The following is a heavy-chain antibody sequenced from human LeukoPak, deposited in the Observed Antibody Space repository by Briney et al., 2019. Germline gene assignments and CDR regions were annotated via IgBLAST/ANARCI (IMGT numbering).Heavy chain of an antibody. Sequence: GGSLRLSCAASGFTFSSYAMSWVRQAPGKGLEWVSAISGSGGSTYYADSVKGRFTISRDNSKNTPYLQMNSLRAEDTAVYYCAKDRELLIVSHLDYWGQGTLVTVSS. V-gene: IGHV3-23*01. CDR2: ISGSGGST. J-gene: IGHJ4*02. CDR3: AKDRELLIVSHLDY. D-gene: IGHD1-26*01. CDR1: GFTFSSYA.